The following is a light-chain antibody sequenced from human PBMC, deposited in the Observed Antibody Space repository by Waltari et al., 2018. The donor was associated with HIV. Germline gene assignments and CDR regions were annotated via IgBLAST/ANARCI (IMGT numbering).Light chain of an antibody. CDR1: HNVFYTTSQKNF. Sequence: DVVMTQSPDSLAVSLGERATITCTSGHNVFYTTSQKNFLAWYQQKPGQSPKLLISWASTRESGVPDRFSGSGSETDFTLTISSLQAEDVAVYYCQQYFRIPPTFGGGTRVEIK. J-gene: IGKJ4*01. V-gene: IGKV4-1*01. CDR3: QQYFRIPPT. CDR2: WAS.